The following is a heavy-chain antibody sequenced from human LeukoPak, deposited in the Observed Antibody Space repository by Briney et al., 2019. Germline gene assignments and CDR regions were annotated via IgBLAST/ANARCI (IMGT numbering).Heavy chain of an antibody. CDR1: GFTLSSYT. CDR2: ISGSSSNI. CDR3: ARIRYYYDSSGYCFFDY. Sequence: PGGSLRLSCAASGFTLSSYTMNWVRQAREKGLEWVSYISGSSSNIYYADSVKGRFTISRDNAKNSLYLEMNSLRDEDTAVYYCARIRYYYDSSGYCFFDYWGQGALVTVSS. D-gene: IGHD3-22*01. V-gene: IGHV3-48*02. J-gene: IGHJ4*02.